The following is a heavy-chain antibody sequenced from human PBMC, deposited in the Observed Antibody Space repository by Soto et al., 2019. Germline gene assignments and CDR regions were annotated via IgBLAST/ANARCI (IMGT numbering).Heavy chain of an antibody. J-gene: IGHJ4*02. Sequence: GGSLRLSCAASGFTFSSYAMHWVRQAPGKGLEWVAVISYDGSNKYYAGSVKGRFTISRDNSKNTLYLQMNSLRAEDTAVYYCARAKSIVVVVADLGYWGQGTLVTVSS. CDR2: ISYDGSNK. D-gene: IGHD2-15*01. CDR3: ARAKSIVVVVADLGY. CDR1: GFTFSSYA. V-gene: IGHV3-30-3*01.